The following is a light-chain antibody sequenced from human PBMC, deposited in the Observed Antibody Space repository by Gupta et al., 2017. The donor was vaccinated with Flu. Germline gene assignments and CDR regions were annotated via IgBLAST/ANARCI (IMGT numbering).Light chain of an antibody. J-gene: IGKJ1*01. CDR2: GAS. V-gene: IGKV3-20*01. CDR3: QQYGGSPRT. Sequence: GTLSLSPGERATLSCRASQSFSSSYLAWFQQKPGQAPRLLIYGASSRATGIPDRFSASGSGTDFTLTISRLEPEDFAVYYCQQYGGSPRTFGQGTKVEIK. CDR1: QSFSSSY.